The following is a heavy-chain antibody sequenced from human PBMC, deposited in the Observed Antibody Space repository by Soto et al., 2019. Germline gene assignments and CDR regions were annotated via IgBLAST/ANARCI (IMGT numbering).Heavy chain of an antibody. Sequence: GSLSLSCAASGFTFSSYWMSWVRQAPGKGLEWAANIKQDGSEKYYVDSVKGRFTISRDNAKNSLYLQMNSLRAEDTAVYYCARDQKWLRFLEWSRQGGGMDVWGQGTTVTVSS. CDR3: ARDQKWLRFLEWSRQGGGMDV. V-gene: IGHV3-7*03. CDR2: IKQDGSEK. D-gene: IGHD3-3*01. CDR1: GFTFSSYW. J-gene: IGHJ6*02.